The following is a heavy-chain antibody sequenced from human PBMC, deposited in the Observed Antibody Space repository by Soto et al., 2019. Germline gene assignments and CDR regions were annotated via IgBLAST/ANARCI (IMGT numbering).Heavy chain of an antibody. V-gene: IGHV4-61*03. D-gene: IGHD2-15*01. CDR1: GGSVGSGSYY. J-gene: IGHJ5*02. Sequence: SETLSLTCTVSGGSVGSGSYYWSWIRQPLGKGLEWIGYIYYSGNTDYNPSLRGRATISVDKAKNHFSIQLTSVTSADTAIYYSARDSVLAYSSPHRNPYWFDPWGQGTLVTVSS. CDR3: ARDSVLAYSSPHRNPYWFDP. CDR2: IYYSGNT.